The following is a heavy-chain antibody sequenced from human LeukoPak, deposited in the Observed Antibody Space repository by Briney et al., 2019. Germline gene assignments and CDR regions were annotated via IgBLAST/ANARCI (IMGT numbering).Heavy chain of an antibody. Sequence: SGTLSLTCVVSGGSVSSSKWWSWVRQPPGKGLEWIGQVYHDGGTKYNPSLKSRVTILVDKSKNQFSLKLSSVTAADTAVYYCAKSMTTDYYGMDVWGQGTTVTVSS. D-gene: IGHD4-17*01. CDR2: VYHDGGT. V-gene: IGHV4-4*02. CDR1: GGSVSSSKW. CDR3: AKSMTTDYYGMDV. J-gene: IGHJ6*02.